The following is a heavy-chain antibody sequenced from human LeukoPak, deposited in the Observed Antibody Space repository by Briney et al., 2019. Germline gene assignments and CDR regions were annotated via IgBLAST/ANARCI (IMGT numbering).Heavy chain of an antibody. D-gene: IGHD3-22*01. V-gene: IGHV3-30-3*01. Sequence: GGSLRLSCAASGFTFSSYAMHWVRQAPGKGLEWVAVISYDGSNKYYADSVKGRFTISRDNSKNTLYLQMNSLRAEDTAVYYCARDITTHRVSPDGMDVWGQGTTVTVSS. CDR3: ARDITTHRVSPDGMDV. J-gene: IGHJ6*02. CDR2: ISYDGSNK. CDR1: GFTFSSYA.